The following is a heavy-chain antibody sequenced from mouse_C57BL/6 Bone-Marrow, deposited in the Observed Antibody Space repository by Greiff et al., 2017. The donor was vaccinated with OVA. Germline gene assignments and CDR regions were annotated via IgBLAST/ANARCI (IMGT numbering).Heavy chain of an antibody. CDR1: GYTFTDYY. Sequence: VQLQQSGPELVKPGASVKISCKASGYTFTDYYMNWVKQSHGKSLEWIGDINPNNGGTSYNQKFKGKATLTVDKSSSTAYMELRSLTSEDSAVYYCARGSITTVEFAYWGQGTLVTVSA. V-gene: IGHV1-26*01. CDR3: ARGSITTVEFAY. CDR2: INPNNGGT. D-gene: IGHD1-1*01. J-gene: IGHJ3*01.